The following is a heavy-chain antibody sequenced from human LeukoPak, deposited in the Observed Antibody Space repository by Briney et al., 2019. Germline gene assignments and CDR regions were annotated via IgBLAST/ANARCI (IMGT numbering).Heavy chain of an antibody. D-gene: IGHD5-18*01. CDR2: IYTSGST. V-gene: IGHV4-4*07. CDR1: GGSISSYY. Sequence: SETLSLTCTVSGGSISSYYWSWIRQPAGKGLEWIGRIYTSGSTNYNPSLKSRVTMSVDTSKNQFSLKLSSGTAADTAVYYCARDRAVQLWLSYYYYYMDVWGKGTTVTISS. CDR3: ARDRAVQLWLSYYYYYMDV. J-gene: IGHJ6*03.